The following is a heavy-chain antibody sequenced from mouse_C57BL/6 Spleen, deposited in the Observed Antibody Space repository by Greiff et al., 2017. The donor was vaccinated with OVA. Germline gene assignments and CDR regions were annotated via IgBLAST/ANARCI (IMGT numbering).Heavy chain of an antibody. CDR2: INYDGSST. CDR1: GFTFSDYY. D-gene: IGHD2-5*01. J-gene: IGHJ1*03. CDR3: ARDRSNYRYFDV. Sequence: EVNVVESEGGLVQPGSSMKLSCTASGFTFSDYYMAWVRQVPEKGLEWVANINYDGSSTYYLDSLKSRFIISRDNAKNILYLQMSSLKSEDTATYYCARDRSNYRYFDVWGTGTTVTVSS. V-gene: IGHV5-16*01.